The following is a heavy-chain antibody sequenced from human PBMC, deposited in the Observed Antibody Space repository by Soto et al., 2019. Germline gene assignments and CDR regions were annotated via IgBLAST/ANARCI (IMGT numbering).Heavy chain of an antibody. CDR2: IYTSGST. J-gene: IGHJ4*02. V-gene: IGHV4-4*07. Sequence: QVQLQESGPGLVKPSQTLSLTCTVSGGSISSYYWSWIRQPAGKGLEWIGRIYTSGSTNYNPSLKSRVTMSVDTSKNQFSLKLSSVTAADTAVYYCARDYYDSSGYYNPIDYWGQGTLVTVSS. D-gene: IGHD3-22*01. CDR3: ARDYYDSSGYYNPIDY. CDR1: GGSISSYY.